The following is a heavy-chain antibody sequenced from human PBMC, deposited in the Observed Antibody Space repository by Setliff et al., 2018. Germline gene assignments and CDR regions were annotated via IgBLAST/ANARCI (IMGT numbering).Heavy chain of an antibody. CDR1: GASISNYY. V-gene: IGHV4-34*01. CDR2: INHSGST. J-gene: IGHJ5*02. CDR3: AAVGIDAGGGWFDP. Sequence: PSETLSLTCSVSGASISNYYWSWIRQPPGKGLEWIGEINHSGSTKYNPSLKSRVTISIDMSKNQFSLKLSSATAADTAVYFCAAVGIDAGGGWFDPWGHGIPVTVSS. D-gene: IGHD1-26*01.